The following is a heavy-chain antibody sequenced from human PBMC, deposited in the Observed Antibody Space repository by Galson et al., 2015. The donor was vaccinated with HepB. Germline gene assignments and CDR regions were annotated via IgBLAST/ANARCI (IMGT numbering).Heavy chain of an antibody. CDR1: GLTFDYYA. V-gene: IGHV3-66*02. D-gene: IGHD5-18*01. J-gene: IGHJ6*02. Sequence: SLRLSCAASGLTFDYYAMSWVRQAPGKGLEWVSGIHRGGSTYYADSVKGRFTISRDNSKNTLYLQMNSLKTEDTAVYYCSRDFRYSHGYHHYYYYGMDVWGQGTTVTVSS. CDR3: SRDFRYSHGYHHYYYYGMDV. CDR2: IHRGGST.